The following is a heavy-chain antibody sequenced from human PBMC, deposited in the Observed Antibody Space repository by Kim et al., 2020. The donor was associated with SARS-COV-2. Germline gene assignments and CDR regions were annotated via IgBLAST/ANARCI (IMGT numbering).Heavy chain of an antibody. J-gene: IGHJ3*02. Sequence: GGSLRLSCAASGFTVSSNYMSWVRQAPGKGLEWVSVIYSGGSTYYADSVRGRFTLSRDNSKNTLYLQMRSLRAEDTAVYYFAREVYSGYGYTEVFVIW. CDR1: GFTVSSNY. CDR2: IYSGGST. CDR3: AREVYSGYGYTEVFVI. D-gene: IGHD5-12*01. V-gene: IGHV3-53*01.